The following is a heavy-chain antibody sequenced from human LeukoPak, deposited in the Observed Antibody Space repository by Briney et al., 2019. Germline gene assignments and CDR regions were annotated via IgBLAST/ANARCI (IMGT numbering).Heavy chain of an antibody. D-gene: IGHD1-1*01. J-gene: IGHJ4*02. CDR1: GFTFGDYA. CDR2: IRSKAYGETA. Sequence: GGSLRLSYTASGFTFGDYAMSWIRQAPGKGLEWVGFIRSKAYGETADYAASVKGRFTISRDDSKAIAYLQMNSLKTEDTAVYHCTRDRGAYNLYDYWGQGTLVTVSS. V-gene: IGHV3-49*03. CDR3: TRDRGAYNLYDY.